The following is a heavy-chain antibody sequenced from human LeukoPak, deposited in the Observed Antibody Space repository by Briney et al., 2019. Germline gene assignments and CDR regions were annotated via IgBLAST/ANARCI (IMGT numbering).Heavy chain of an antibody. CDR2: IRYDGNNK. V-gene: IGHV3-30*02. CDR3: ATSEIFGVVGDY. J-gene: IGHJ4*02. D-gene: IGHD3-3*01. CDR1: GFTFSSYG. Sequence: PGGSLRLSCAASGFTFSSYGMHWVRQAPGKGLEWVAFIRYDGNNKYYADSVKGRFTISRDNAKNSLYLQMNSLRAEDTAVYYCATSEIFGVVGDYWGQGTLVTVSS.